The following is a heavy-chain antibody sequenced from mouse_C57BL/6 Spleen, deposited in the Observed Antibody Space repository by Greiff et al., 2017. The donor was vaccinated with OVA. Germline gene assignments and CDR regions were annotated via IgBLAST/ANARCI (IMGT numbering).Heavy chain of an antibody. Sequence: QVQLKQPGAELVRPGASVTLSCKASGYTFTDYEMHWVKQTPVQGLEWIGTIDPETGGTPYNQQFKGKAILTADKSSSTAYMELRSLTSEDSAVEYCTRRDAGCAYWGQGTLVTVSA. CDR3: TRRDAGCAY. V-gene: IGHV1-15*01. CDR2: IDPETGGT. J-gene: IGHJ3*01. CDR1: GYTFTDYE.